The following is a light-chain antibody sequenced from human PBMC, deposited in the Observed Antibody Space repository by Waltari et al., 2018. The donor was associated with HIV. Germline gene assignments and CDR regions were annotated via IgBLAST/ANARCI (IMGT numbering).Light chain of an antibody. V-gene: IGKV5-2*01. CDR3: LQHENFPYT. J-gene: IGKJ2*01. Sequence: ETTLTQSPAFMSATPGDKVNISCKASQDTDDGMNWYQQKPGEATIFIIHEAAALVPGFPPRFSGSGFGTDFTLTINDRESDDSAFYFCLQHENFPYTFGRGTKLEIK. CDR2: EAA. CDR1: QDTDDG.